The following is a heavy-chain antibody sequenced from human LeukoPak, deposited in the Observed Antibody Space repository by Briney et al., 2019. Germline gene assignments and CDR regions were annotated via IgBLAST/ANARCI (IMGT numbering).Heavy chain of an antibody. Sequence: GGSLRLSCAASGFSFSSHWMHWVRQAPGKGLVWVSRINSDGSITSNADSVKGRSTISRDNAKNTLFLQMNSLRAEDTAVYYCVRDLWNYYDSSGYYYEDYWGQGTLVTVSS. CDR3: VRDLWNYYDSSGYYYEDY. CDR2: INSDGSIT. V-gene: IGHV3-74*01. CDR1: GFSFSSHW. D-gene: IGHD3-22*01. J-gene: IGHJ4*02.